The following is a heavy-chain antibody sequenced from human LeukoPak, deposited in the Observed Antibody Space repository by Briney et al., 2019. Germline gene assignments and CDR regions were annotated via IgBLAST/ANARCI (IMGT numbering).Heavy chain of an antibody. CDR3: ATHLGGAWFDP. D-gene: IGHD2-21*01. J-gene: IGHJ5*02. Sequence: SETLSLTCAVYGGSFSGYYWSWIRQPPGKGLEWIGEINHSGSTNYNPSLKSRVTISVDTSKNQFSLKLSSVTAADTAVYYCATHLGGAWFDPWGQGTLVTVSS. CDR1: GGSFSGYY. CDR2: INHSGST. V-gene: IGHV4-34*01.